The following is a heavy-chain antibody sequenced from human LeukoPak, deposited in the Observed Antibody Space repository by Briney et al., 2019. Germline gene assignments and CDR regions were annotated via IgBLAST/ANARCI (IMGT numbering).Heavy chain of an antibody. V-gene: IGHV3-30*04. CDR3: ARSYCSGSTSYAPEY. D-gene: IGHD2-2*01. CDR1: GFTFSNYA. Sequence: GGSLRLSCAASGFTFSNYAMYWVRQAPGKGLEWVAVISYDGSNKYYADSVKGRFTISRDNSKNTLYLQMNSLRAEDTAVYYCARSYCSGSTSYAPEYWGQGTLVTVSS. CDR2: ISYDGSNK. J-gene: IGHJ4*02.